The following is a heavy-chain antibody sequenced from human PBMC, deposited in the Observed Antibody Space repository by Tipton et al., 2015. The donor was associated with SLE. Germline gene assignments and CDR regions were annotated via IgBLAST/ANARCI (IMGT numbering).Heavy chain of an antibody. CDR1: RGSFSGYH. D-gene: IGHD6-19*01. CDR3: ARRSLLAVPK. CDR2: INYSGST. Sequence: TLSLTCTIYRGSFSGYHWSWIRQAPGKGLQWMGKINYSGSTNYNPSLESRVTISIGTSKNLFSLKLSSVTAADMAVYYCARRSLLAVPKWGQGTLVTVSS. V-gene: IGHV4-34*01. J-gene: IGHJ4*02.